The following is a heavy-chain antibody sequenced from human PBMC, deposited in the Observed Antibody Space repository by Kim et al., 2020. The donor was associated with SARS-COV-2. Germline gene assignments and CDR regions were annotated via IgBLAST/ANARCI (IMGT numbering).Heavy chain of an antibody. D-gene: IGHD6-19*01. Sequence: GESLKISCKGSGYSFTSYWIGWVRQMPGKGLEWMGIIYPGDSDTRYSPSFQGQVTIAADKSISTAYLQWSSLKAPDTAMYYCARSSLEGSGWFDAFDIWGQGTMVTVSS. CDR3: ARSSLEGSGWFDAFDI. CDR1: GYSFTSYW. CDR2: IYPGDSDT. J-gene: IGHJ3*02. V-gene: IGHV5-51*01.